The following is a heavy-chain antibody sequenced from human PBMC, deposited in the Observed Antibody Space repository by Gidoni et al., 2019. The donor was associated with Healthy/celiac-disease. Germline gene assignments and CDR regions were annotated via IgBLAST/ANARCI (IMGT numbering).Heavy chain of an antibody. Sequence: EVQLVETGGGLIQPGGSLRLSCAASGFTVSRNYMSWVRQAPGKGLEWVSVIYSGGSTYYADSVKGRFTISRDNSKNTLYLQMNSLRAEDTAVYYCARGIVVVAPRNRGAFDIWGQGTMVTVSS. CDR1: GFTVSRNY. J-gene: IGHJ3*02. CDR3: ARGIVVVAPRNRGAFDI. V-gene: IGHV3-53*02. D-gene: IGHD2-15*01. CDR2: IYSGGST.